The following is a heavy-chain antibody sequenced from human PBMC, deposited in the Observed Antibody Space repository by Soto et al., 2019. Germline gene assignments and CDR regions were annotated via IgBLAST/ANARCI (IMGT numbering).Heavy chain of an antibody. CDR3: AKEVGTATTAITNWPFDL. Sequence: QVQLVESGGGVVQPGRSLRLSCAASGFTFSACGMHWVRQSPGKGLEGGAVVSSEGGNYYHADSEKGRVTVSRDNSKNTLYLQMNSLRAEDKAVYYCAKEVGTATTAITNWPFDLWGRGTLVTVSS. D-gene: IGHD2-21*02. CDR2: VSSEGGNY. J-gene: IGHJ2*01. CDR1: GFTFSACG. V-gene: IGHV3-30*18.